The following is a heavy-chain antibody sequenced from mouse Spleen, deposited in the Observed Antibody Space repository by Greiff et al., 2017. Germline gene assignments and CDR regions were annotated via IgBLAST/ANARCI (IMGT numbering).Heavy chain of an antibody. D-gene: IGHD1-1*01. Sequence: QVQLKESGAELVRPGASVKLSCKASGYTFTDYYINWVKQRPGQGLEWIARIYPGSGNTYYNEKFKGKATLTAEKSSSTAYMQLSSLTSEDSAVYFCARGLRSLWFAYWGQGTLVTVSA. J-gene: IGHJ3*01. CDR2: IYPGSGNT. V-gene: IGHV1-76*01. CDR3: ARGLRSLWFAY. CDR1: GYTFTDYY.